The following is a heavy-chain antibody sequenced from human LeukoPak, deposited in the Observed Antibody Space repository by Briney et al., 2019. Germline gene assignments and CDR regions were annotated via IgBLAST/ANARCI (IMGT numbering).Heavy chain of an antibody. CDR1: GFTFSSDA. CDR2: ISGSGGST. V-gene: IGHV3-23*01. CDR3: AKDSATAYYYMDV. D-gene: IGHD5-12*01. J-gene: IGHJ6*03. Sequence: GGSLRLSCAASGFTFSSDAMSWVRQAPGKGLEWVSAISGSGGSTYYADSVKGRFTISRDNSKNSLYLQMNSLRTEDTALYYCAKDSATAYYYMDVWGKGTTVTVSS.